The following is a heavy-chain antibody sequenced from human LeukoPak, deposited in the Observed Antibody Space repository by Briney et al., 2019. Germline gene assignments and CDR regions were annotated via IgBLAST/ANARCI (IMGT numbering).Heavy chain of an antibody. D-gene: IGHD3-22*01. CDR2: IYSSGSA. V-gene: IGHV4-59*08. CDR3: ARHRDYYDT. CDR1: GASINNNF. Sequence: SETLSLTCTVSGASINNNFWTWIRQPPGKGLEWIGYIYSSGSANYNPFLKSRVIISGDTSKNQISLNLTSVTAADTAVYFCARHRDYYDTWGHGTLVTVSS. J-gene: IGHJ4*01.